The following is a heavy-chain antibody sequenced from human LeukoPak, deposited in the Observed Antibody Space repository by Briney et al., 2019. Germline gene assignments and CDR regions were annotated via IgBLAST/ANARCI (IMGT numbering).Heavy chain of an antibody. CDR1: GFIFNNYW. D-gene: IGHD1-26*01. J-gene: IGHJ3*02. V-gene: IGHV3-7*01. Sequence: GGSLRLSCSASGFIFNNYWMSWVRQGPGKGLEWVAYLKQDGSEKYYVDSVKGRCTIYRDNAKNSLYLQMDSLRAEDTAAYYCARVAGIYGNAFDIWGQGTMVTISS. CDR3: ARVAGIYGNAFDI. CDR2: LKQDGSEK.